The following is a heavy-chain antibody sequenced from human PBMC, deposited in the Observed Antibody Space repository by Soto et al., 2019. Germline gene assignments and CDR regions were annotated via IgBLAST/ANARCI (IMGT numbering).Heavy chain of an antibody. Sequence: ASVXVSCKASGYSLTGYYMHWGRQAPGQGLEWMGWINPNSGGTNYAQKFQGWVTMTRDTSISTAYMELSRLRSDDTAVYYCARYYDSSGYLPAFDIWGQGTMVTVSS. J-gene: IGHJ3*02. V-gene: IGHV1-2*04. CDR3: ARYYDSSGYLPAFDI. CDR1: GYSLTGYY. D-gene: IGHD3-22*01. CDR2: INPNSGGT.